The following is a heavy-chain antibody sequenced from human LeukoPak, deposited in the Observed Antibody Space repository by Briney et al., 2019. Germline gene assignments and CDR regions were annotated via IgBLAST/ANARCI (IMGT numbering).Heavy chain of an antibody. J-gene: IGHJ5*02. CDR2: ISGSGGST. D-gene: IGHD3-16*01. V-gene: IGHV3-23*01. CDR3: AKDTFWGSFDP. Sequence: GGSLRLSCAASTFTFSSYGMSWVRQAPGKGLEWVSSISGSGGSTYYADSVKGRFTISRDNSKNTLYLQMNSLRAEDTAVYYCAKDTFWGSFDPWGQGTLVTVSS. CDR1: TFTFSSYG.